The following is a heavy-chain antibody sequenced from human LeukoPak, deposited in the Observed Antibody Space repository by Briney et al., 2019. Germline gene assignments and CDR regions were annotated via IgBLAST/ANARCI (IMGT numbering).Heavy chain of an antibody. J-gene: IGHJ4*02. CDR3: ARRRYYDFWSGYLAGGHFDY. CDR1: GGSISSGSYY. V-gene: IGHV4-61*02. Sequence: PSETLSLTCTVSGGSISSGSYYWSWIRQPAGKGLEWIGRIYTSGSTNYNPSLKSRLTISVDTSKNQFSLKLSSVTAADTAVYYCARRRYYDFWSGYLAGGHFDYWGQGTLVTVSS. D-gene: IGHD3-3*01. CDR2: IYTSGST.